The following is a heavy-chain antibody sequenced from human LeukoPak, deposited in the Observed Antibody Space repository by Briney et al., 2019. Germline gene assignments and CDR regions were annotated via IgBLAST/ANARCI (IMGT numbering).Heavy chain of an antibody. CDR1: GVSISSYY. J-gene: IGHJ4*02. CDR3: ARDISPVYDSSGYPYDY. V-gene: IGHV4-4*07. CDR2: IYSSGST. Sequence: SETLSLTCTVSGVSISSYYWSWIRQPAGEGLEWIGRIYSSGSTNYNPSLKSRGTMSVDTSKNQFSLKLSSVTAADTAVYYCARDISPVYDSSGYPYDYWGQGTPVTVSS. D-gene: IGHD3-22*01.